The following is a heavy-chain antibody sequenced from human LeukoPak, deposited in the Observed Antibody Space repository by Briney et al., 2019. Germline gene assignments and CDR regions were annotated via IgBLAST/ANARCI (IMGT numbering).Heavy chain of an antibody. V-gene: IGHV3-48*01. Sequence: GGSLRLSCAASGFTFSSYSMNWVRQAPGKGLEWISYISGSSRAIYYADSVKGRFTISRDNAKNSLYLQMNNLRAEDTAVYYCAREPQEGSDYWGQGTLVTISS. CDR2: ISGSSRAI. CDR3: AREPQEGSDY. CDR1: GFTFSSYS. J-gene: IGHJ4*02.